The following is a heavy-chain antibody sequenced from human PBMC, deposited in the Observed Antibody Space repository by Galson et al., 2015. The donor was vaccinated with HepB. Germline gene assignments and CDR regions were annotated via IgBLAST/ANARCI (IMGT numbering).Heavy chain of an antibody. CDR3: ARVGAGPSLDI. J-gene: IGHJ3*02. CDR2: ISAYNGNT. CDR1: GYTFAHYG. D-gene: IGHD1-26*01. V-gene: IGHV1-18*01. Sequence: VKVSCKASGYTFAHYGIAWVRQAPGQGLEWMGWISAYNGNTNSTQELQGRLTMTTDTPTSTAFMVLRSLKYDDTAVYFCARVGAGPSLDIWGQGTMVTVSS.